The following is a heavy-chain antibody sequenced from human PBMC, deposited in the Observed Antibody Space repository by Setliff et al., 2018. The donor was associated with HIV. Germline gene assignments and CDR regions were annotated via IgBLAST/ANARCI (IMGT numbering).Heavy chain of an antibody. V-gene: IGHV5-51*01. J-gene: IGHJ4*02. D-gene: IGHD4-4*01. CDR1: GYSFTDYW. CDR2: IYPGDSDT. Sequence: GESLTISCKGSGYSFTDYWIGWVRQMPGKGLEWMGIIYPGDSDTRYSPSFQGQVTFSADKSISTAYLQWRSLKASDTAMYYCARPSRRYSNPGAPDYWGQGTLVTVSS. CDR3: ARPSRRYSNPGAPDY.